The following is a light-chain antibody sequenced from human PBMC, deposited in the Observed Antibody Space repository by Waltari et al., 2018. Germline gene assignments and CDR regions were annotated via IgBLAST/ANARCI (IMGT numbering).Light chain of an antibody. V-gene: IGLV2-14*01. CDR1: SSDVGAYNF. CDR2: EVS. Sequence: QSALTQPVSVSESPGQSSTISCTGTSSDVGAYNFVSWYQQHPGKAPKLMIYEVSTRPSGVSSRFSASKSGNTASLTISGLQAEDEADYYCTSFTSRSTWVFGGGTKLTVL. J-gene: IGLJ3*02. CDR3: TSFTSRSTWV.